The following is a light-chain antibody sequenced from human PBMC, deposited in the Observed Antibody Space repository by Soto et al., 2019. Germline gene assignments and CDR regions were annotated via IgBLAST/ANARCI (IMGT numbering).Light chain of an antibody. CDR2: EVS. J-gene: IGLJ2*01. CDR1: SSDVGGYNY. Sequence: QSVLTQPASVSGSPGQSITISCTGTSSDVGGYNYVSWYQQHPGKAPKLLIYEVSHRPSGVSNRFSGSKSANTASLTISGLQAEDEADYYCTSYTSITTGVFGGGTKVTVL. V-gene: IGLV2-14*01. CDR3: TSYTSITTGV.